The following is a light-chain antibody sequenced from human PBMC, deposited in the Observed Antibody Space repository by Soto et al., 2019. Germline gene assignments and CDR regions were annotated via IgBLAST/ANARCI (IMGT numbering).Light chain of an antibody. CDR1: SSDVGGYNY. CDR2: DVS. J-gene: IGLJ1*01. V-gene: IGLV2-11*01. CDR3: CSYAGSYTYV. Sequence: QSALTQPRSVSRAPGQSVTISCTGTSSDVGGYNYVSWYQQHPGKAPKLMIYDVSKRPSGVPDRFSGSKSGNPTSLTISALQAEDESDYYCCSYAGSYTYVFGNGTKVTVL.